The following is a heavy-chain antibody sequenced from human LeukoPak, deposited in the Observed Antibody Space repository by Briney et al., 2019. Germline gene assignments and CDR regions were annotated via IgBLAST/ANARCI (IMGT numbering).Heavy chain of an antibody. V-gene: IGHV3-48*03. CDR1: GFTFSSYE. Sequence: GGSLRLSCAASGFTFSSYEMNWVRQAPGEGREWVSYIISSGSTIYYADSVKGRFTISRDSAKNSLYLQMNSLRAEDTAVYYCARDNYDSSGYYFDWGQGTLVTVSS. J-gene: IGHJ4*02. CDR2: IISSGSTI. CDR3: ARDNYDSSGYYFD. D-gene: IGHD3-22*01.